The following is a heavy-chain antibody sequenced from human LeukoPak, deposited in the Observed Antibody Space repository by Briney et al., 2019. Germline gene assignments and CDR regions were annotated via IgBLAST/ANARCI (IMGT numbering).Heavy chain of an antibody. J-gene: IGHJ4*02. CDR3: AREGRVSGYDFDC. Sequence: GGFLRLSCAASGFTFSSYWMHWVRQAPGKGLVWVSRINSDGSSITYADSVKGRFSISRDNAKNTLYLQMNSLRVEDTAVYYCAREGRVSGYDFDCWGQGTLVTVSS. CDR1: GFTFSSYW. CDR2: INSDGSSI. D-gene: IGHD5-12*01. V-gene: IGHV3-74*03.